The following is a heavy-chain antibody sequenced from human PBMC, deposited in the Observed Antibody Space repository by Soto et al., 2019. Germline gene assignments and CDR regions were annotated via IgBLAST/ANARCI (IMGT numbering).Heavy chain of an antibody. CDR3: ARDQNGSPHFDY. V-gene: IGHV4-59*01. CDR2: IFHSGST. J-gene: IGHJ4*02. D-gene: IGHD1-26*01. Sequence: PSETLSLTCPVSGASISSYYLSWIRQPPGKGLEWVGFIFHSGSTNCNPSLKSRVTFSVDTSKNQFSLKLTSVTAADTAVYYCARDQNGSPHFDYWGQGILVTVSS. CDR1: GASISSYY.